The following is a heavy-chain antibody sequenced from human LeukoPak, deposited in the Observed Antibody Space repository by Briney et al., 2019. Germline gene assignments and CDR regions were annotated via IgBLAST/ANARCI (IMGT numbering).Heavy chain of an antibody. D-gene: IGHD3-3*01. CDR2: ISVYNGNT. CDR3: ARDQSAIFGDFDY. CDR1: GYTFTSNG. Sequence: ASVKVSCKASGYTFTSNGISWVRQAPGQGLEWMGWISVYNGNTNYAQKFQGRVTMTRDTSISTAYMELSRLRSDDTAVYYCARDQSAIFGDFDYWGQGTLVTVSS. J-gene: IGHJ4*02. V-gene: IGHV1-18*01.